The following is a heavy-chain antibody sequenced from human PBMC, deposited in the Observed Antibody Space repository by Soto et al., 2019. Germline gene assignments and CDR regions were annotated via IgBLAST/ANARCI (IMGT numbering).Heavy chain of an antibody. J-gene: IGHJ6*02. D-gene: IGHD2-2*01. V-gene: IGHV1-3*01. Sequence: ASVKVSCKTSGYSFTKYGLHWVRQSPGQRLEWMGWINPGNGDTKYSQKFQGRVTITRDTSATTAYMELSSLRSEDSAVFYCARTDCSSTSCYNYYYGMDVWGQGTTVTVSS. CDR3: ARTDCSSTSCYNYYYGMDV. CDR2: INPGNGDT. CDR1: GYSFTKYG.